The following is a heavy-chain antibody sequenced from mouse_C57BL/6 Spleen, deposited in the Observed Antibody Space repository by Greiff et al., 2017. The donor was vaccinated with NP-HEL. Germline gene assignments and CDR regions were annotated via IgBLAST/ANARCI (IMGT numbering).Heavy chain of an antibody. J-gene: IGHJ3*01. CDR1: GYTFTSYG. CDR3: ASPPHGSGAY. CDR2: IYPRSGNT. D-gene: IGHD1-1*01. Sequence: QVQLQQSGAELARPGASVKLSCKASGYTFTSYGISWVKQRTGQGLEWIGEIYPRSGNTYYNEKFKGKATLTADKSSSTAYMELRSLTSEDSAVYFCASPPHGSGAYWGQGTLVTVSA. V-gene: IGHV1-81*01.